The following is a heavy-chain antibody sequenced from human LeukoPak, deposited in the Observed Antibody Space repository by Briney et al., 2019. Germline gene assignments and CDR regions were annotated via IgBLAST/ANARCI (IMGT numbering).Heavy chain of an antibody. CDR1: GFTFSDYY. CDR2: ISTDGNNE. D-gene: IGHD6-19*01. J-gene: IGHJ4*02. V-gene: IGHV3-30*18. Sequence: PGGSLRLSCAASGFTFSDYYMSWIRQSPGKGLEWVAVISTDGNNEYYAKSVKGRFTISRDNSKNTVYLQMTSLRTEDTAVYYCAKDQIGWAPGYVSGPLDQWGQGTLVTVSS. CDR3: AKDQIGWAPGYVSGPLDQ.